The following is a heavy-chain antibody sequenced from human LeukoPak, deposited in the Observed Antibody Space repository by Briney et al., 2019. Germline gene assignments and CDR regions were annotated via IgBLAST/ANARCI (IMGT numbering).Heavy chain of an antibody. CDR2: ISDSGGST. CDR3: AKDTGQLARRDGAFDI. V-gene: IGHV3-53*05. D-gene: IGHD6-6*01. CDR1: GFTVSSNY. Sequence: PGGSLRLSCAASGFTVSSNYMSWVRQAPGKGLEWVSGISDSGGSTYYADSVKGRFTISRDNSKNTLYLQMNSLRAEDMALYYCAKDTGQLARRDGAFDIWGQGTMVTVSS. J-gene: IGHJ3*02.